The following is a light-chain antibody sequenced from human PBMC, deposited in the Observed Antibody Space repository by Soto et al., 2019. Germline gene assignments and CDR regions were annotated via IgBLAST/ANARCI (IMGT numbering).Light chain of an antibody. V-gene: IGLV2-8*01. CDR1: SSGVGAYNY. CDR3: SSYAGSNKSV. Sequence: QSVLTQPPSASGSLGQSVTISCTGTSSGVGAYNYVSWYQQHPGKAPKLMIYEVSKRPSGVPDRFSGSKSGNTASLTVSGLQAEDEADYYCSSYAGSNKSVFGTG. J-gene: IGLJ1*01. CDR2: EVS.